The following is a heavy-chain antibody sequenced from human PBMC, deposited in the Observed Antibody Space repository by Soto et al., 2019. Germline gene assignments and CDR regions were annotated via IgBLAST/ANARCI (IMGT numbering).Heavy chain of an antibody. Sequence: EVQLVQSGPELKKPGESLKISCRASGYSFTSYWIVWVRPMHGKGLEWMGISFTSDSDTRYSPSFQGQGTISADRSIHTASLQWNSLEASDTDMYYCARRGLNYGHRNCLDAWGQGTLVTVSS. V-gene: IGHV5-51*03. J-gene: IGHJ5*02. D-gene: IGHD4-17*01. CDR2: SFTSDSDT. CDR3: ARRGLNYGHRNCLDA. CDR1: GYSFTSYW.